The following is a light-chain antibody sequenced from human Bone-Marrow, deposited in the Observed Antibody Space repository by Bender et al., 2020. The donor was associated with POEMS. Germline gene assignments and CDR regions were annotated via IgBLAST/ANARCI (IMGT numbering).Light chain of an antibody. V-gene: IGLV6-57*01. CDR1: SGRIDSNY. CDR2: EHN. CDR3: QSYDTRYGWV. Sequence: NFILTQPHSVSESPGKTVIISCTRSSGRIDSNYVQWFQQRPGSSPAPVIYEHNQRPSGVPDRFSGAIDRSSNSASLTISGLQTEDEADYYCQSYDTRYGWVFGGGTRVTVL. J-gene: IGLJ3*02.